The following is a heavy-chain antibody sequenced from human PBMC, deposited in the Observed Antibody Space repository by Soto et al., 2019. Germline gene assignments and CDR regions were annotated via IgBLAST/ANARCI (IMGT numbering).Heavy chain of an antibody. V-gene: IGHV6-1*01. Sequence: SQTLSLTCVISGDSVSSNSAAWNWIRQSPSRGLEYLGRTYYRSRWYYDYGVSVKSRVTIYPDTSKNQFSLQLDSVTPEDTAVYYCERGVSDFLTMDYWGQGTPVTVSS. CDR2: TYYRSRWYY. CDR3: ERGVSDFLTMDY. CDR1: GDSVSSNSAA. J-gene: IGHJ4*02. D-gene: IGHD3-9*01.